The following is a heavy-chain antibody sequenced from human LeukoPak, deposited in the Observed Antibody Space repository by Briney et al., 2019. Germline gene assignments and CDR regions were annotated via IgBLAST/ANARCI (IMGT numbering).Heavy chain of an antibody. CDR2: ISSSGSTI. Sequence: PGGSLRLSCAASGFTFSSYEMNWVRQAPGKGLEWVSYISSSGSTIYYADSVKGRFTISRDNAKNSLYLQMNSLRAEDTAVYYCARVGWRLLSTGYFDYWGQGTLVTVSS. D-gene: IGHD2-21*02. V-gene: IGHV3-48*03. CDR1: GFTFSSYE. J-gene: IGHJ4*02. CDR3: ARVGWRLLSTGYFDY.